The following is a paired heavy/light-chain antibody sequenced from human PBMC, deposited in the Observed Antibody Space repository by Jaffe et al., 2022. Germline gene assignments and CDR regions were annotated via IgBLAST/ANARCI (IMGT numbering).Heavy chain of an antibody. CDR1: GFSLSTSGMC. J-gene: IGHJ3*02. D-gene: IGHD1-26*01. Sequence: QVTLRESGPALVKPTQTLTLTCTFSGFSLSTSGMCVSWVRQPPGKALEWLALIDWDDDKYYSTSLKTRLTISKDTSKNQVVLTMTNMDPVDTATYYCARIRGGGSYEHDAFDIWGQGTMVTVSS. CDR2: IDWDDDK. V-gene: IGHV2-70*20. CDR3: ARIRGGGSYEHDAFDI.
Light chain of an antibody. J-gene: IGKJ2*01. CDR1: QSVSSN. V-gene: IGKV3-15*01. CDR2: GAS. Sequence: EIVMTQSPATLSVSPGERATLSCRASQSVSSNLAWYQQKPGQAPRLLIYGASTRATGIPARFSGSGSGTEFTLTISSLQSEDFAVYYCQQYNNWPPTYTFGQGTKLEIK. CDR3: QQYNNWPPTYT.